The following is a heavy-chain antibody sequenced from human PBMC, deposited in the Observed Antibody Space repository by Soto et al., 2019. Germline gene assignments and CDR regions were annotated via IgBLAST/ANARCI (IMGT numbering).Heavy chain of an antibody. CDR1: GFTFTSYA. J-gene: IGHJ4*02. V-gene: IGHV3-64*01. Sequence: EVPLVESGGGLVQPGGSLRLSCAASGFTFTSYAMHWVRQAPGKGLEYVSVISSNGGSTYYANSVKGRFTISRDNSKNTLYLQMGSLRAEDMAVYYCARQWLDSYYFDYWGQGTLVTVSS. CDR3: ARQWLDSYYFDY. D-gene: IGHD6-19*01. CDR2: ISSNGGST.